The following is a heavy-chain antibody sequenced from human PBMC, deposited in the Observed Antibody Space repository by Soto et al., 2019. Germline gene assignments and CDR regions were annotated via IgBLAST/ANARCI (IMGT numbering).Heavy chain of an antibody. J-gene: IGHJ6*03. V-gene: IGHV4-34*01. D-gene: IGHD2-2*01. CDR3: ASIDIALVPANLSDHNYYYYRDV. Sequence: SETLSLTCAVYGGSVSGYYWSWIRQPPGKGLEWIGEINHSGSTNYNPSLKSRVPISVDTSKNQFSLKRSSVTAADTAVYYCASIDIALVPANLSDHNYYYYRDVWGKGPPVTASS. CDR2: INHSGST. CDR1: GGSVSGYY.